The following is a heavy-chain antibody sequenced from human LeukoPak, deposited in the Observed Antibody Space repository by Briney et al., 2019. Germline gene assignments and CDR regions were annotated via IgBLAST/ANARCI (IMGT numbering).Heavy chain of an antibody. CDR1: GFTFDDYA. Sequence: GGSLRLSCAVSGFTFDDYAMHWVRQVPGKGLEWVSGISWNSGIKRYADSVKGRFTISRDNSKNTLYLQMNSLRAEDTAVYYCARDLIVLMVSSPDYWGQGTLVTVSS. D-gene: IGHD2-8*01. V-gene: IGHV3-9*01. J-gene: IGHJ4*02. CDR3: ARDLIVLMVSSPDY. CDR2: ISWNSGIK.